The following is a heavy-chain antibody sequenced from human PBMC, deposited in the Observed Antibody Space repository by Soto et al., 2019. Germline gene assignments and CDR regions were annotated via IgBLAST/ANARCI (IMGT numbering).Heavy chain of an antibody. D-gene: IGHD6-13*01. CDR2: ISSSSSYI. CDR1: GFTFSSYS. V-gene: IGHV3-21*01. J-gene: IGHJ6*02. CDR3: ARRDSSSSWLYYYYGMDV. Sequence: PGGSLRLSCAASGFTFSSYSMNWVRKAPGKGLEWVSSISSSSSYIYYADSVKGRFTISRDNAKNSLYLQMNSLRAEDTAVYYCARRDSSSSWLYYYYGMDVWGQGTTVTVSS.